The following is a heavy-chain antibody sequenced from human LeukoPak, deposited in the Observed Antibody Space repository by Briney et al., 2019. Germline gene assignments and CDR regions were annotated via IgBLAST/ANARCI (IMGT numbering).Heavy chain of an antibody. J-gene: IGHJ6*03. CDR1: GGTFSSYA. D-gene: IGHD2-2*01. V-gene: IGHV1-69*05. Sequence: ASVKVSCKASGGTFSSYAISWVRQAPGQGLEWMGGIIPIFGTANYAQKSQGRVTITTDESTSTAYMELSSLRSEDTAVYYCARGPLEVVVPAARGLYYYYMDVWGKGTTVTVSS. CDR2: IIPIFGTA. CDR3: ARGPLEVVVPAARGLYYYYMDV.